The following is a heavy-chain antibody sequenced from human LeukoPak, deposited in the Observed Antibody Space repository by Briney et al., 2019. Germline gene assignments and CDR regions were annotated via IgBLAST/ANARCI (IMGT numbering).Heavy chain of an antibody. V-gene: IGHV3-48*03. CDR2: ISSSGSTI. Sequence: TLCLSCAVSGFTFSSYEMNWVRRAPGTGLGGVSYISSSGSTIYYADSVKGRFTISRDNAKNSLYLQMNSLRAEDTAVYYCERWIFGRSFDYWGQGTLVTVSS. CDR1: GFTFSSYE. CDR3: ERWIFGRSFDY. D-gene: IGHD3-3*01. J-gene: IGHJ4*02.